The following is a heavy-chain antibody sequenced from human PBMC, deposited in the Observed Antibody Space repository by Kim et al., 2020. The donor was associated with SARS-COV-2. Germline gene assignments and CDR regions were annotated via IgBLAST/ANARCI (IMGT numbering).Heavy chain of an antibody. CDR2: IIPILGIA. J-gene: IGHJ4*02. CDR1: GGTFSSYT. D-gene: IGHD5-12*01. CDR3: AREGGSEMATIPYYFDY. Sequence: PSVKVSCKASGGTFSSYTISWVRQAPGQGLEWMGRIIPILGIANYAQKFQGRVTITADKSTSTAYMELSSLRSEDTAVYYCAREGGSEMATIPYYFDYWGQGTLVTVSS. V-gene: IGHV1-69*04.